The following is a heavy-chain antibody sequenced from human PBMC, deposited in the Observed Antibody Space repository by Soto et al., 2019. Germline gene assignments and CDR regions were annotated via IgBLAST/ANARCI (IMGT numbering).Heavy chain of an antibody. J-gene: IGHJ5*02. Sequence: QVQLQESGPGLVKPSQTLSLTCTVSGGSISSGDYYWSWIRQPPGKGLEWIGYIYYSGSNYYNPSLKSRVTISVDTSKNQFSLKLSSVTAADTAVYYCARATIVLVPAAMVSHWFDPWGQGTLVTVSS. D-gene: IGHD2-2*01. CDR3: ARATIVLVPAAMVSHWFDP. V-gene: IGHV4-30-4*01. CDR1: GGSISSGDYY. CDR2: IYYSGSN.